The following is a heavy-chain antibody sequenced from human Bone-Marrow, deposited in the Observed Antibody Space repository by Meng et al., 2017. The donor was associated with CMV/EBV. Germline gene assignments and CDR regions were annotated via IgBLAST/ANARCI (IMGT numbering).Heavy chain of an antibody. CDR1: GNIFTLHY. CDR3: TRAIAARNYYYYYGMDV. J-gene: IGHJ6*02. V-gene: IGHV1-46*01. CDR2: LNPSDGRT. Sequence: ASVKVSCKASGNIFTLHYMHWVRQAPGRGLEWMGVLNPSDGRTTSAQKFQGRVTMTRDKSTSTFYMELSSLTSEDTAVYYCTRAIAARNYYYYYGMDVWGQGTTVTVSS. D-gene: IGHD6-6*01.